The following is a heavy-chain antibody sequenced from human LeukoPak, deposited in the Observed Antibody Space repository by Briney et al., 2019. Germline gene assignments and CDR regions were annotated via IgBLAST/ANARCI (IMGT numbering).Heavy chain of an antibody. CDR1: GFTFGDSW. Sequence: GGSLRLSCAASGFTFGDSWMYWVRQAPGKGLVRVSRSNADGRTTRYADSVKGRFTISRDNAKNTLYLEMKSLRADDTALYYCARGPTGDTRPIEHWGQGTLVTVSS. J-gene: IGHJ4*02. D-gene: IGHD2-21*02. CDR2: SNADGRTT. CDR3: ARGPTGDTRPIEH. V-gene: IGHV3-74*01.